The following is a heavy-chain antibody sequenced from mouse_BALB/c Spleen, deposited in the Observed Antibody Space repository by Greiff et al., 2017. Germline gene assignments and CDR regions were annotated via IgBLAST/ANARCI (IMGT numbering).Heavy chain of an antibody. Sequence: QVQLQQPGAELVRPGASVKLSCKASGYTFTSYWINWVKQRPGQGLEWIGNIYPSDSYTNYNQKFKDKATLTVDKSSSTAYMQLSSPTSEDSAVYYCTRPTGAMDYWGQGTSVTVSS. V-gene: IGHV1-69*02. CDR3: TRPTGAMDY. CDR2: IYPSDSYT. J-gene: IGHJ4*01. CDR1: GYTFTSYW.